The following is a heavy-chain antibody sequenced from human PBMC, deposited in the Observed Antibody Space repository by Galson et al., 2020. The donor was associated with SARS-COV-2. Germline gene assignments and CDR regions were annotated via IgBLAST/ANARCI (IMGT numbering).Heavy chain of an antibody. J-gene: IGHJ3*02. D-gene: IGHD1-26*01. CDR1: GFIFSDYY. CDR3: ARGRGGSGFDI. Sequence: GGSLRLSCAASGFIFSDYYMTWIRQAPGKGLEWVSYISHSSTFTNYADSVKGRFTVSRDNAKNSLFLQMNSLRAEDTAIYCCARGRGGSGFDIWGQGTMVTVSA. V-gene: IGHV3-11*06. CDR2: ISHSSTFT.